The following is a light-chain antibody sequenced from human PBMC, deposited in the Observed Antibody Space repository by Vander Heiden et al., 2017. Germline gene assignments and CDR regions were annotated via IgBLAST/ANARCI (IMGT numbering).Light chain of an antibody. CDR2: EVR. V-gene: IGLV2-14*01. CDR3: SSYTSSSTLGV. J-gene: IGLJ2*01. CDR1: SSDVGGYNY. Sequence: QSALTQPASVSGSPGQSITISCTGTSSDVGGYNYVSWYQQHPGQAPKLMIYEVRNRPSGVSNRFSGSKSGNTASLTISGLQAEDEADYYCSSYTSSSTLGVFGGGTKLTVL.